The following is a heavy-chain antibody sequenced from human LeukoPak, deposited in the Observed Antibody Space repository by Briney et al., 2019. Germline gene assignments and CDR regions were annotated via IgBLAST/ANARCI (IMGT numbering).Heavy chain of an antibody. Sequence: SETLSLTCTVSGGSISPYFWSWIRQPPGKGLEWIGYIYYSGSTNYNTSLKSRVTISVDTSKNQFSLKLSSVTAADTAVYYCARRQTYFDYWGQGTLVTVSS. CDR3: ARRQTYFDY. CDR1: GGSISPYF. CDR2: IYYSGST. V-gene: IGHV4-59*08. J-gene: IGHJ4*02.